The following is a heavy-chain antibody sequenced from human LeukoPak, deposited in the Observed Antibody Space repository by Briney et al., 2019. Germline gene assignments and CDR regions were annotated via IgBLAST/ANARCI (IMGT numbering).Heavy chain of an antibody. D-gene: IGHD5-24*01. CDR1: GFTFSSYS. V-gene: IGHV3-48*01. CDR3: AKDDGWVQYAN. Sequence: GGSLRLSCAASGFTFSSYSMMWVRQAPGKGLEWVSYISSSSTTIHYADSVKGRFTISRDNSKNTLYLQMNSLRAEDTAVYYCAKDDGWVQYANWGQGTLVTVSS. J-gene: IGHJ4*02. CDR2: ISSSSTTI.